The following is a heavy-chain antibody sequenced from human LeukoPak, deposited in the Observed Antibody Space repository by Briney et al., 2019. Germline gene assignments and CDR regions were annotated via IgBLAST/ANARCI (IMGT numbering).Heavy chain of an antibody. V-gene: IGHV3-20*04. J-gene: IGHJ4*02. CDR1: GFTFDDYG. CDR3: ARAGGYYDSSGYYDY. CDR2: INWNGGST. D-gene: IGHD3-22*01. Sequence: PGGSLRLSCAASGFTFDDYGMSWVRQAPGKGLEWVSGINWNGGSTGYADSVKGRFTISRDNAKNSLYLQMNSLRAEDTALYYCARAGGYYDSSGYYDYWGQGTLVTVSS.